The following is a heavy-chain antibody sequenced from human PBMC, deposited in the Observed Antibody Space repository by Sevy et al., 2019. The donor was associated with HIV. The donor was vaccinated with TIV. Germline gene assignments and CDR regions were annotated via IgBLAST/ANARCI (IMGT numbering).Heavy chain of an antibody. V-gene: IGHV3-48*01. Sequence: GGSLRLSCAASGFTFSSYSMNWVRQAPGKGLEWVSYISSSSSTIYYADSVKGRFTISRDNAKNSLYLQMNSLRAEDTAVYYCVRDKGRAARPINWFDPWGQGTLVTVSS. J-gene: IGHJ5*02. CDR2: ISSSSSTI. CDR3: VRDKGRAARPINWFDP. D-gene: IGHD6-6*01. CDR1: GFTFSSYS.